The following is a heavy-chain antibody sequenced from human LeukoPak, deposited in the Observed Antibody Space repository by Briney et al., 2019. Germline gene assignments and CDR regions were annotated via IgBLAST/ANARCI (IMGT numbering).Heavy chain of an antibody. CDR2: IIPIFGTA. V-gene: IGHV1-69*05. CDR1: GGTFSSYA. D-gene: IGHD4-11*01. J-gene: IGHJ6*03. Sequence: EASVKVSCKASGGTFSSYAISWVRQAPGQGLEWMGGIIPIFGTANYAQKFQGRVTITTDESTSAAYMELSSLRSEDTAVYHCAVTTPGVGYYYYYMDVWGKGTTVTVSS. CDR3: AVTTPGVGYYYYYMDV.